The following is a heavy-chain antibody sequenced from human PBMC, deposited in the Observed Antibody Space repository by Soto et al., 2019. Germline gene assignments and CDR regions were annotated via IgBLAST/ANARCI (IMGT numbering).Heavy chain of an antibody. CDR2: IIPLFGTT. Sequence: QVQVVQSGVEVRRPGSSVKVSCKASGDTFKNCVISWVRQAPGQGLEWMGGIIPLFGTTDFAQRFQGRLNNKTDGSTTTGHIGPSRARTGGPATYYCAAELGFGKLSVVWGQGTTVIVSS. J-gene: IGHJ6*02. CDR1: GDTFKNCV. D-gene: IGHD3-10*01. V-gene: IGHV1-69*01. CDR3: AAELGFGKLSVV.